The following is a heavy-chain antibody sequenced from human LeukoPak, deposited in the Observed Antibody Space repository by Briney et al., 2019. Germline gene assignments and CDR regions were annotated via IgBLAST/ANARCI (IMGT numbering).Heavy chain of an antibody. Sequence: GGSLRLSCAASGFTFSSYGMYWVRQAPGEGLEWVAVIPYDGSNKYYADSVKGRFTISRDNSKNTLYLQMNSLRAEDTAVYYCAKDRDFWRGYRYYFDYWGQGTLVTVST. J-gene: IGHJ4*02. CDR3: AKDRDFWRGYRYYFDY. CDR2: IPYDGSNK. D-gene: IGHD3-3*01. V-gene: IGHV3-30*18. CDR1: GFTFSSYG.